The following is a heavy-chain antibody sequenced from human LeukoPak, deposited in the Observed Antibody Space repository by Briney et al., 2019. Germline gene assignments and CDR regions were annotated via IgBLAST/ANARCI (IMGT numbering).Heavy chain of an antibody. D-gene: IGHD3-10*01. CDR3: ARGENGSFDH. V-gene: IGHV3-11*01. CDR1: GVTFEDYY. CDR2: VSSTGGDK. Sequence: PGGSLRLSCTGSGVTFEDYYLSWIRQAPGKGLEWISYVSSTGGDKFYADPVKGRFTISRDNARNSLYMEMNDLIAEDTAFYYCARGENGSFDHWGQGTLVIVSS. J-gene: IGHJ4*02.